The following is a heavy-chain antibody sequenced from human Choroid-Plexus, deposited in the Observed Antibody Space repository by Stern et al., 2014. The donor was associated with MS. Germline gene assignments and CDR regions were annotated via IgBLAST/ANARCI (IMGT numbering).Heavy chain of an antibody. CDR3: AKDRQYLTFFFDF. CDR1: GFSFSSFG. J-gene: IGHJ4*02. V-gene: IGHV3-30*18. D-gene: IGHD2/OR15-2a*01. Sequence: VQLVESGGGVVQPGRPLRLYCAASGFSFSSFGMHWVRQAPGKGLGWVALISYDGSKDYADSVKGRFAISRDNSKNTLYLQMNSLRAEDTTVYYCAKDRQYLTFFFDFWGQGSLVTVSS. CDR2: ISYDGSK.